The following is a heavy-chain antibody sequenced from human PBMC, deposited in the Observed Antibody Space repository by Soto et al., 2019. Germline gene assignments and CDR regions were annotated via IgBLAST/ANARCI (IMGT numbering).Heavy chain of an antibody. D-gene: IGHD1-26*01. V-gene: IGHV3-7*01. CDR1: GFSISDYW. Sequence: EVQMVESGGGLVQPGGSLRLSCAASGFSISDYWMSWVRQAPGKGLEWVGNINADGGEENYVDSVKGRFTISRDNARNALYPQMYSLTVEDMAVYDCCHTWVGGQGTLVTVSS. CDR3: CHTWV. CDR2: INADGGEE. J-gene: IGHJ4*02.